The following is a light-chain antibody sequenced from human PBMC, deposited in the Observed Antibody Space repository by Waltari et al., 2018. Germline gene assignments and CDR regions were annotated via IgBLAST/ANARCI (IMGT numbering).Light chain of an antibody. CDR3: QQTYSTPWT. V-gene: IGKV1-39*01. J-gene: IGKJ1*01. CDR1: QSISKY. CDR2: AAS. Sequence: DIQMTQSPSSLSASVGYRVTITCRASQSISKYLNWYQQKPGKVPKLLIYAASSLQSGVPSGFSGSGSGTDFTLTISSLHPEDFATYYCQQTYSTPWTFGQGTKVEIK.